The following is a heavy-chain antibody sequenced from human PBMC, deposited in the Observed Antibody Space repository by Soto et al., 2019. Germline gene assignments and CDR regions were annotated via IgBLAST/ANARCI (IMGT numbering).Heavy chain of an antibody. J-gene: IGHJ4*02. V-gene: IGHV4-59*01. CDR3: ARTSQLWSPFDY. CDR1: GGSISSYY. D-gene: IGHD5-18*01. Sequence: SETLSLTCTVSGGSISSYYWSWIRQPPGKGLEWIGYIYYSGSTNYNPSLKSRVTISVDTSKNQFSLKLSFVPAADTAVYYCARTSQLWSPFDYWGQGTLVTVSS. CDR2: IYYSGST.